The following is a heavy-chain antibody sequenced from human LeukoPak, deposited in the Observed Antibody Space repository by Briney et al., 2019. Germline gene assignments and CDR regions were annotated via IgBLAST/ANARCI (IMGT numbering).Heavy chain of an antibody. CDR1: GYSISSGYY. J-gene: IGHJ3*02. CDR2: IYHSGST. CDR3: ARGIVNGSSWYPGDAFDI. Sequence: PSETLSLTCTVSGYSISSGYYWGWIRQPPGKGLEWIGSIYHSGSTYYNPSLKSRVTISVDTSRNQFSLKLSSVTAADTAVYYCARGIVNGSSWYPGDAFDIWGQGTMVTVSS. V-gene: IGHV4-38-2*02. D-gene: IGHD6-13*01.